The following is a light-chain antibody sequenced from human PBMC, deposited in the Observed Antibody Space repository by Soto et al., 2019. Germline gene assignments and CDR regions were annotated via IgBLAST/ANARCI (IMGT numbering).Light chain of an antibody. CDR1: SSDVGGYNY. CDR3: CLYTGATNYV. J-gene: IGLJ1*01. CDR2: EVS. Sequence: QSALTQPASVSGSPGQSITISCTGTSSDVGGYNYVSWYQQHPGKAPKLMIYEVSNRPSGVSNRFSGSKSGNTASLTISGLQAEDEADYYCCLYTGATNYVFGTGTKVTVL. V-gene: IGLV2-14*01.